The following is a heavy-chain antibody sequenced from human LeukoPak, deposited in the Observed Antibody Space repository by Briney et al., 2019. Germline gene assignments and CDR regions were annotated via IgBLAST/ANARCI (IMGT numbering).Heavy chain of an antibody. J-gene: IGHJ4*02. CDR1: GYSFSSYW. D-gene: IGHD3-10*01. V-gene: IGHV3-74*01. Sequence: PGGSLRLSCAASGYSFSSYWMHWVRQVPGKGLVWVSRIDNYGRTTDYADSVKGRFTISRDNVQNTLYLQMNSLRAEDTAIYYCARDRDGTGNYPLDYWGQGTLVIVSS. CDR3: ARDRDGTGNYPLDY. CDR2: IDNYGRTT.